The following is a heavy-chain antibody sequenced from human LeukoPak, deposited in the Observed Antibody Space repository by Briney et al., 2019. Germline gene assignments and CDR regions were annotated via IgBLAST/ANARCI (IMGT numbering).Heavy chain of an antibody. J-gene: IGHJ4*02. V-gene: IGHV1-24*01. CDR2: FDPEDGET. CDR3: ATSPGYYGSSGYPVQFDY. Sequence: ASVKVSCKVSGYTLTELSMHWVRQAPGKGLEWMGGFDPEDGETIYAQKFQGRVTMTEDTSTDTAYMELSSLRSEDTAVYYCATSPGYYGSSGYPVQFDYWGQGTLVTVSS. D-gene: IGHD3-22*01. CDR1: GYTLTELS.